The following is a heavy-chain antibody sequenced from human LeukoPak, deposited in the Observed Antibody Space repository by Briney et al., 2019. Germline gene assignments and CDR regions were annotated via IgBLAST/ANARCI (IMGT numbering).Heavy chain of an antibody. CDR2: IYPGDSRT. CDR3: ATVGGTGYLQE. J-gene: IGHJ1*01. D-gene: IGHD1-1*01. V-gene: IGHV5-51*01. Sequence: KPGESLKISCKGSGYSFSSYWIAWVRQMSGKGLEWMGTIYPGDSRTRYSPSFDGRVTISADKSISTAYLQSTSLGASDTAMYYCATVGGTGYLQEWGQGTLVTVSS. CDR1: GYSFSSYW.